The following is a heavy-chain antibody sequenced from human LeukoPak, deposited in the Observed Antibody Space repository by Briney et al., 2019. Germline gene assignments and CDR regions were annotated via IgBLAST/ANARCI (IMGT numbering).Heavy chain of an antibody. J-gene: IGHJ5*02. Sequence: SVKVSCKPSGGTFLSHTFSWVRQAPGKGLEWMGKITPVIETANYAQTLQGRVSIYADKSTTTVYMDLSGLRPDDTAVYYCARVNLRGSNYNWFDPWGQGTRVTVSS. CDR2: ITPVIETA. CDR1: GGTFLSHT. D-gene: IGHD3-10*01. CDR3: ARVNLRGSNYNWFDP. V-gene: IGHV1-69*08.